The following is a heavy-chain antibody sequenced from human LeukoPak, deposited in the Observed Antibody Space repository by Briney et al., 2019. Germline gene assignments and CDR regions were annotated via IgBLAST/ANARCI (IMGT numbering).Heavy chain of an antibody. CDR1: GFTFSGYA. Sequence: GGSLRLSCEASGFTFSGYAMSWVRQAPGKGLEWVSSINAFGARTYYADSVKGRFTISRDNSKNTLYLQMNSLRAEDTALYYCAKVALGYCSGSSCYYFDYGGQGTLVTVSS. D-gene: IGHD2-15*01. V-gene: IGHV3-23*01. J-gene: IGHJ4*02. CDR3: AKVALGYCSGSSCYYFDY. CDR2: INAFGART.